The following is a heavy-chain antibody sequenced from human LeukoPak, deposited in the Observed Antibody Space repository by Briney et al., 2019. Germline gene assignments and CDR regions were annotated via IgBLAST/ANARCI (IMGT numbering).Heavy chain of an antibody. CDR1: GGSISSSSYY. CDR2: IYYSGST. Sequence: SETLSLTCTVSGGSISSSSYYWGWIRQPPGKGLEWIGSIYYSGSTYYNPSLKSRVTISVDTSKNQFSLKLSSVTAAGTAVYYCARRSFYYYDSSGYHTSNWFDPWGQGTLVTVSS. CDR3: ARRSFYYYDSSGYHTSNWFDP. D-gene: IGHD3-22*01. J-gene: IGHJ5*02. V-gene: IGHV4-39*01.